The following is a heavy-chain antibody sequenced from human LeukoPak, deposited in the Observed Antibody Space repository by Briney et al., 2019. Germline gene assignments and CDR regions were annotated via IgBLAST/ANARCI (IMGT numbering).Heavy chain of an antibody. Sequence: PSETLSLTCTVSGGSISSYYWSWIRQPPGKGLEWIGYIYYSGSTNYNPSLKSRVTISVDTSKNQFSLKLSSVTAADTAVYYCARQSYSQYYFDYWGQGTLVSVSS. V-gene: IGHV4-59*08. D-gene: IGHD6-13*01. CDR1: GGSISSYY. CDR2: IYYSGST. CDR3: ARQSYSQYYFDY. J-gene: IGHJ4*02.